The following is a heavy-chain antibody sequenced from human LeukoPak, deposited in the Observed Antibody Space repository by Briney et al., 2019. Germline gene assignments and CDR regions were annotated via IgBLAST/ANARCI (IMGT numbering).Heavy chain of an antibody. V-gene: IGHV4-59*01. CDR3: ARVLKVRGVIAMIDY. CDR2: IYYIGST. J-gene: IGHJ4*02. D-gene: IGHD3-10*01. CDR1: GGSISSYY. Sequence: SETLSLTCTVSGGSISSYYWSWIRQPPGKGLEWIGYIYYIGSTNYNPSLKSRVTISVDTSKNQFSLKLSSVTAADTAVYYCARVLKVRGVIAMIDYWGQGTLVTVSS.